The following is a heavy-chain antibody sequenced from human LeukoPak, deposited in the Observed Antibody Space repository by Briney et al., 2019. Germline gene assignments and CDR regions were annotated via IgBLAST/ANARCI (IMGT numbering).Heavy chain of an antibody. D-gene: IGHD3-9*01. V-gene: IGHV3-23*01. Sequence: GGSLRLSCAASGFSFGGYAMTWVRQAPGKGLEWVSSITYNGAATYYLDSVKGRFTISRDNSRSTLYLQMDSLTAEDTALYYCAKDGLYFDGSTHIYYFDSWGQGTLVAVSS. CDR2: ITYNGAAT. CDR1: GFSFGGYA. J-gene: IGHJ4*02. CDR3: AKDGLYFDGSTHIYYFDS.